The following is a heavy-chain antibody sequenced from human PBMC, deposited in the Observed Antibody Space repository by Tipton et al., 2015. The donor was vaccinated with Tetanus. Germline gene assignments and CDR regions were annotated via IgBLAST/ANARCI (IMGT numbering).Heavy chain of an antibody. CDR1: GFTFDVYT. CDR2: ITWDGGST. V-gene: IGHV3-43*01. J-gene: IGHJ4*02. CDR3: AKDIAPSGQQWLVIDY. D-gene: IGHD6-19*01. Sequence: VQLVQSGGGLVQPGRSLRLSCAASGFTFDVYTMHWVRQVPGKGLEWVSLITWDGGSTNYADSVKGRFTISRDNSKNSLYLQMNSLRTEDTALYYCAKDIAPSGQQWLVIDYWGQGTLVTVSS.